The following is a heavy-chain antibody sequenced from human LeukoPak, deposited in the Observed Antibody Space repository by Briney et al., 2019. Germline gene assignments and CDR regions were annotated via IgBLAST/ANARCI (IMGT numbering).Heavy chain of an antibody. CDR1: GYTLTELS. Sequence: ASVKVSCKVSGYTLTELSMHWVRQVPGKGLEWMGGFDPEDGETHYAQKFQGRVTMTEDTSTDTAYMELSRLRSEDTAVYYCATDQRGAGLGFRYGSGSYNGMDVWGQGTTVTVSS. CDR2: FDPEDGET. J-gene: IGHJ6*02. CDR3: ATDQRGAGLGFRYGSGSYNGMDV. D-gene: IGHD3-10*01. V-gene: IGHV1-24*01.